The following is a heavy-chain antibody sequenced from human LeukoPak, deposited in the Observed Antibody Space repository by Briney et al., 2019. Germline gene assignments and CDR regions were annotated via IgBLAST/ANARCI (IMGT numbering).Heavy chain of an antibody. CDR1: GGSFSGYY. J-gene: IGHJ4*02. CDR3: ARTPRRSVAAPNGGFDY. V-gene: IGHV4-34*01. Sequence: SETLSLTCAVYGGSFSGYYWSWIRQPPGKGLEWIGEINHSGSTNYNPSLKSRVTISVDTSKNQFSLKLSSVTAADTAVYYCARTPRRSVAAPNGGFDYWGQGTLVTVSS. D-gene: IGHD6-19*01. CDR2: INHSGST.